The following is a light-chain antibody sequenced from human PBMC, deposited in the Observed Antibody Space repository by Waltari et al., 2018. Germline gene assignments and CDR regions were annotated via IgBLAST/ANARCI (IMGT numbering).Light chain of an antibody. J-gene: IGLJ1*01. CDR2: EVS. CDR3: LSYTSSSTYV. Sequence: QSALTQPASVSGSPGQSITFSCTGTSSDVGGYNYVLWYQQHPGKVPKLMIYEVSNRPSGVSNRFSGSKSGNTASLTISGLQAEDEADYYCLSYTSSSTYVFGTGTKVSVL. V-gene: IGLV2-14*01. CDR1: SSDVGGYNY.